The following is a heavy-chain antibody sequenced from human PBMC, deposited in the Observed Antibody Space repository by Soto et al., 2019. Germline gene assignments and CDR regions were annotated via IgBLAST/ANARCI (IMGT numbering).Heavy chain of an antibody. V-gene: IGHV3-23*01. CDR2: IGASGAGT. Sequence: GGSLRLSCAASGFTFSNYAMSWVRQAPGKGLEWVSGIGASGAGTYYADFVKGRFIISRDNSKNTLHLQMNNLRAEDTAVYYCAVRKTGSYFDYWGQGTLVTVSS. CDR1: GFTFSNYA. J-gene: IGHJ4*02. D-gene: IGHD1-26*01. CDR3: AVRKTGSYFDY.